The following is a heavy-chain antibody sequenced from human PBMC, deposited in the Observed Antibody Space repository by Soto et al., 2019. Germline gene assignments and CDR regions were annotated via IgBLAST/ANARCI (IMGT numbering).Heavy chain of an antibody. V-gene: IGHV4-31*03. J-gene: IGHJ3*02. CDR2: IYYSGST. CDR1: GGSISSGGYY. CDR3: ARDQSDAFDI. Sequence: SLTCTVSGGSISSGGYYWSWIRQHPGKGLEWIGYIYYSGSTYYNPSLKSRVTISVDTSKNQFSLKLSSVTAADTAVYYCARDQSDAFDIWGQGTMVTVSS.